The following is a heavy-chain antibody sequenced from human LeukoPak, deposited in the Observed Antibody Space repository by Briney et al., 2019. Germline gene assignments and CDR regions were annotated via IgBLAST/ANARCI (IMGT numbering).Heavy chain of an antibody. V-gene: IGHV1-69*06. CDR2: IIPIFGTA. Sequence: PRASVKVSCKASGGTFSSYAISWVRQAPGQGLEWMGGIIPIFGTANYAQKFQGRVTITADKSTSTAYMELSSLRSEDTAVYYCARARGDIVATRYYYYMDVWGKGTTVTVSS. CDR3: ARARGDIVATRYYYYMDV. J-gene: IGHJ6*03. CDR1: GGTFSSYA. D-gene: IGHD5-12*01.